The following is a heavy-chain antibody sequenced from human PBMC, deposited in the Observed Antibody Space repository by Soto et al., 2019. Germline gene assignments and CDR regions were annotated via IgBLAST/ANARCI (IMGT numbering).Heavy chain of an antibody. Sequence: GASVKVSCKASGYTFTSYGISWVRQAPGQGLEWMGWISAYNGNTNYAQKLQGRVTMTTDTSTSTAYMELRSLRSDDTAVYYCARGNVVVPSDPGDYYYYYGMDGRAQGTTDTGSS. D-gene: IGHD2-2*01. CDR3: ARGNVVVPSDPGDYYYYYGMDG. CDR2: ISAYNGNT. J-gene: IGHJ6*02. CDR1: GYTFTSYG. V-gene: IGHV1-18*01.